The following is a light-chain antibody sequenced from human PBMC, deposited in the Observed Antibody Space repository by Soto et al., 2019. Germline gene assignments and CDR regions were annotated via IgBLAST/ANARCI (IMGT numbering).Light chain of an antibody. CDR3: QHSYNTPLT. J-gene: IGKJ4*01. V-gene: IGKV1-39*01. CDR1: QSISSY. CDR2: AAS. Sequence: DLPMTQSPSSLSASVGDRVIITCRASQSISSYLNWYQQKPGKAPKFLIYAASTLQSGVPSRFSGSGSGTDFTLTISSLQPEDFATYYCQHSYNTPLTFGGGTKVEIK.